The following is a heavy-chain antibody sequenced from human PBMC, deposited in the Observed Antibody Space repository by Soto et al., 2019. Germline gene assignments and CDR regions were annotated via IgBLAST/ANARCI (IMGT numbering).Heavy chain of an antibody. V-gene: IGHV4-30-4*01. CDR3: AREGSGYYPYFDY. CDR1: GGSISSGDYY. Sequence: SETLSLTCTVSGGSISSGDYYWSWIRQPPGKGLEWIGYIYYSGSTYYNPSLKSRVTISVDTSKNQFSLKLSSVTAADTAVYYCAREGSGYYPYFDYWGQGTLVTVSS. J-gene: IGHJ4*02. D-gene: IGHD3-22*01. CDR2: IYYSGST.